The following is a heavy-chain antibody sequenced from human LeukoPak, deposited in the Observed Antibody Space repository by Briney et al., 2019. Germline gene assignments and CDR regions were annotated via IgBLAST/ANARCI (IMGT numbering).Heavy chain of an antibody. D-gene: IGHD1-1*01. CDR2: IYHSGST. J-gene: IGHJ4*02. CDR1: VYSISSGYY. V-gene: IGHV4-38-2*01. CDR3: ARILRTTRTPFYY. Sequence: WETLSLTCAVSVYSISSGYYWGWIRQPPGKGLEWIGSIYHSGSTYYNPSLKSRITISVDTSKNQFSLKLSSVTAADTAVYYCARILRTTRTPFYYWGQGTLVTVSS.